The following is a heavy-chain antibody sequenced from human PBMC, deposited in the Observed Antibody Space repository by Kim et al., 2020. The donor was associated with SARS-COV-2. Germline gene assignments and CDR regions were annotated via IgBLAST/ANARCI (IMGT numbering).Heavy chain of an antibody. Sequence: GGSLRLSCAASGFTFSSYGMHWVRQAPGKGLEWVAVISYDGSNKYYADSVKGRFTISRDNSKNTLYLQMNSLRAEDTAVYYCAKDQFLLGCSSTSCSDYYYYGMDVWGQENTVTISS. CDR1: GFTFSSYG. J-gene: IGHJ6*02. D-gene: IGHD2-2*01. V-gene: IGHV3-30*18. CDR3: AKDQFLLGCSSTSCSDYYYYGMDV. CDR2: ISYDGSNK.